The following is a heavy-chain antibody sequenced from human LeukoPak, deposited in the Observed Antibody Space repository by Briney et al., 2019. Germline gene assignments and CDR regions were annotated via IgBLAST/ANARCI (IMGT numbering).Heavy chain of an antibody. J-gene: IGHJ4*02. D-gene: IGHD3-16*02. CDR3: ATDPEGVIVY. V-gene: IGHV1-24*01. CDR2: FDPEDGET. Sequence: ASVKVSCKASGGTFSSYAISWVRQAPGKGLEWMGGFDPEDGETIYAQKFQGRVTMTEDTSTDTAYMELSSLRSEDTAVYYCATDPEGVIVYWGQGTLVTVSS. CDR1: GGTFSSYA.